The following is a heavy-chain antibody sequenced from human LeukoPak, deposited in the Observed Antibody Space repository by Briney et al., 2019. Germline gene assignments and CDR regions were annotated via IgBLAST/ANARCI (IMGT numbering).Heavy chain of an antibody. CDR3: ATTAYYFYVDV. V-gene: IGHV4-31*03. CDR2: IYYSGST. CDR1: GGSVSSGGYY. Sequence: SETRSLTCTVSGGSVSSGGYYWSWVRQHPGKGLEWIGYIYYSGSTYYNPSLKSRLTISLDTSTNQFSLKLGSVTAADTAVYYCATTAYYFYVDVWGKGTTITVSS. J-gene: IGHJ6*03. D-gene: IGHD1-26*01.